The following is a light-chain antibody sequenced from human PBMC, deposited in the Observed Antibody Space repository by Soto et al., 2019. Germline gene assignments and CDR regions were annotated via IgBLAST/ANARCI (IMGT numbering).Light chain of an antibody. V-gene: IGKV3-15*01. CDR2: GAS. CDR1: QSVGRN. CDR3: QQYNHWPPLT. J-gene: IGKJ4*01. Sequence: EIVMTQSPATLSVSPGERATLSCRASQSVGRNLAWYQQKPGQAPRLLIYGASTRATGIPARFSGSGSGTGFTLTISSLQSEDFAIYSCQQYNHWPPLTFGGGTKGEIK.